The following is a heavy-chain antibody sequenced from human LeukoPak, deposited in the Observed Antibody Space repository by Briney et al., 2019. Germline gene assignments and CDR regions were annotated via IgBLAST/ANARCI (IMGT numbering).Heavy chain of an antibody. V-gene: IGHV3-74*01. CDR2: INSDGSST. CDR3: AKDQVLAFGY. D-gene: IGHD2-8*01. J-gene: IGHJ4*02. Sequence: GGSLRLSCAASGFTFSRYWMHWVRQPPGKGLVWVSRINSDGSSTTYADAVKGRFTISRDNAKNTLYLQMNSLRAEDTAVYYCAKDQVLAFGYWGQGTLVTVSS. CDR1: GFTFSRYW.